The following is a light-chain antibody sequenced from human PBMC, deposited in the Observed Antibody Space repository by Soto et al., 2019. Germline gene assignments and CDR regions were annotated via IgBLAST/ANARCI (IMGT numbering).Light chain of an antibody. J-gene: IGKJ1*01. CDR3: LQDYNYPLT. CDR2: AAS. Sequence: AIPMTQSPSSLSASVGDRVTITCRASQGIRNDLGWYQQKPGKAPKLLIYAASSLQSGVPSRFSGSGSGTDFALTISSLQPEDFATYYCLQDYNYPLTFGQGTKVELK. CDR1: QGIRND. V-gene: IGKV1-6*01.